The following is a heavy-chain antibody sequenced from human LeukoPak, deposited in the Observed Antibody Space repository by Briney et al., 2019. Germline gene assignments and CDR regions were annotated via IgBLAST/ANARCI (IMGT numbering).Heavy chain of an antibody. CDR2: IYSDGTT. J-gene: IGHJ4*02. CDR1: GFTVSGNY. V-gene: IGHV3-53*01. D-gene: IGHD5-12*01. Sequence: GRSLRLSCAASGFTVSGNYMSWVRQAPGKGLECVAVIYSDGTTYYADSVKGRFTISRDNSKNTLYLQMNSLRAEDTAVYYCAKGGVATIPLYFDYWGQGTLVTVSS. CDR3: AKGGVATIPLYFDY.